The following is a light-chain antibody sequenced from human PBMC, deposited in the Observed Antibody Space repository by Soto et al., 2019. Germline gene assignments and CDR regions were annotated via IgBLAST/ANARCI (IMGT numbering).Light chain of an antibody. CDR3: QQSYSSPWT. J-gene: IGKJ1*01. V-gene: IGKV1-39*01. CDR1: QSITIY. Sequence: DIQMTQSPSSLSASVGVRVTITCRTSQSITIYVNWYQHQPGKAPNLLIHTASSLQSGVPSRFSGSGSGTDFSLTINSLQPEDFATYYCQQSYSSPWTFGQGTKVEIK. CDR2: TAS.